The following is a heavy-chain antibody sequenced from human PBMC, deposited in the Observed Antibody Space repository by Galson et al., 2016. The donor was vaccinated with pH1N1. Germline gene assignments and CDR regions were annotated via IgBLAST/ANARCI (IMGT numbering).Heavy chain of an antibody. D-gene: IGHD3-9*01. CDR1: GLTFSRYG. J-gene: IGHJ4*02. Sequence: SLRLSCAASGLTFSRYGMSWVRQAPGKGLEWVSGFSGSGGSTYYADSVKGRFTISRDNSKNTLYLQMNSLRAEDTAVYYCARLNFDWLTFDYWGQGTLVTVSS. CDR2: FSGSGGST. V-gene: IGHV3-23*01. CDR3: ARLNFDWLTFDY.